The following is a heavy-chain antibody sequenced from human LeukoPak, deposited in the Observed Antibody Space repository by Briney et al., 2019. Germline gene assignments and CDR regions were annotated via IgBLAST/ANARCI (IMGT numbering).Heavy chain of an antibody. CDR1: GFTFNTYA. D-gene: IGHD6-13*01. Sequence: GGSLRLSCAASGFTFNTYAMSWVRQAPGKGLEWVSAISGSGGSTYYADSVKGRFTISRDTSNNTLYLQMNSLRDEDTAVYYCATSGIAAAGKDYFDYWGQGTLVTVSS. J-gene: IGHJ4*02. CDR3: ATSGIAAAGKDYFDY. CDR2: ISGSGGST. V-gene: IGHV3-23*01.